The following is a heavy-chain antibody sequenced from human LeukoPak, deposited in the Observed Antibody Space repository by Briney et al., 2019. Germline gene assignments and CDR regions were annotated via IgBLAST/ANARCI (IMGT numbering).Heavy chain of an antibody. CDR1: GYTFTSYD. V-gene: IGHV1-8*01. CDR2: MNPNSGNT. J-gene: IGHJ5*02. Sequence: ASGKVSCKASGYTFTSYDINWVRQATGQGHEWMGWMNPNSGNTGYAQKFQGRVSMTRNTSINTAYMELSSLRSEDTAVYYWARARITMVRGSRDWFDPWGQGTLVTVSS. D-gene: IGHD3-10*01. CDR3: ARARITMVRGSRDWFDP.